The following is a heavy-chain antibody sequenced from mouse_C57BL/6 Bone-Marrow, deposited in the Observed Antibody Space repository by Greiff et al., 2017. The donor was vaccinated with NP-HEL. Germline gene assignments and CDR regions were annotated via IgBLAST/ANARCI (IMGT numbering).Heavy chain of an antibody. CDR1: GYTFTDYY. CDR2: IFPGSGST. J-gene: IGHJ2*01. Sequence: QVQLQQSGPELVKPGASVKISCKASGYTFTDYYINWVKQRPGQGLEWIGWIFPGSGSTYYNEKFKGKATLTVDKSSSTAYMLLSSLTSEDSAVYFCARRFPFITTVVALDYWGQGTTLTVSS. V-gene: IGHV1-75*01. D-gene: IGHD1-1*01. CDR3: ARRFPFITTVVALDY.